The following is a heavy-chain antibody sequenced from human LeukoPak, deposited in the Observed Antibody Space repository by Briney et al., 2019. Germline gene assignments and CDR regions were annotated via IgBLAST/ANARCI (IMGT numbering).Heavy chain of an antibody. Sequence: GASVKVSCKASGYTFTGYYMHWVRQAPGQGLEWMGWINPNSGGTNYAQKSQGRVTMTRDTSISTAYMELSRLRSDDTAVYYCARYCSGGSRYSTRRAFDYWGQGTLVTVSS. CDR2: INPNSGGT. J-gene: IGHJ4*01. CDR3: ARYCSGGSRYSTRRAFDY. D-gene: IGHD2-15*01. V-gene: IGHV1-2*02. CDR1: GYTFTGYY.